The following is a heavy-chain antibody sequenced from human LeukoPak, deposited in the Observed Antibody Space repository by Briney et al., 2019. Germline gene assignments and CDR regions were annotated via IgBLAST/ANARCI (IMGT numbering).Heavy chain of an antibody. V-gene: IGHV4-59*01. CDR3: ARESNYYDSSGSTPIFDY. J-gene: IGHJ4*02. D-gene: IGHD3-22*01. Sequence: SETLSLTCTVSGGSISSYYWSWIRQPPGKGLEWIGYIYYSGSTNYNPSLKSRVTISVDTSKNQFSLKLSSVTAADTAVYYCARESNYYDSSGSTPIFDYWGQGTLVTVSS. CDR2: IYYSGST. CDR1: GGSISSYY.